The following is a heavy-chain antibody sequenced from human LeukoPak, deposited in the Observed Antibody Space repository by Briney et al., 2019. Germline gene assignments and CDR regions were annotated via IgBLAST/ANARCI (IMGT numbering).Heavy chain of an antibody. CDR3: ARAPYSSSSERGYYYYYSMDV. Sequence: GGSLRLSCAASGFTFISYGVHWVRHAPGKGLERVSSISSSSSYIYYADSVKGRFTISRDNAKNSLYLQMNSLRAEDTAVYYCARAPYSSSSERGYYYYYSMDVWGKGTTVTVSS. CDR1: GFTFISYG. D-gene: IGHD6-6*01. CDR2: ISSSSSYI. J-gene: IGHJ6*03. V-gene: IGHV3-21*01.